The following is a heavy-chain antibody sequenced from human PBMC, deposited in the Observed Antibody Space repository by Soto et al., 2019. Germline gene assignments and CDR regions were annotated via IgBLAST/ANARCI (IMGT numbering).Heavy chain of an antibody. CDR1: GFTFSSYG. D-gene: IGHD6-19*01. Sequence: GGSLGLSCAASGFTFSSYGMHWVRQAPGKGLERVAVIWYDGSKKYYADSVKGRFNISRDISKNTLYLQMNSLRAEDTAVYYCARDTGGESGWYENAPWNYDYYAMDVWGQGTTVTVSS. J-gene: IGHJ6*02. V-gene: IGHV3-33*01. CDR2: IWYDGSKK. CDR3: ARDTGGESGWYENAPWNYDYYAMDV.